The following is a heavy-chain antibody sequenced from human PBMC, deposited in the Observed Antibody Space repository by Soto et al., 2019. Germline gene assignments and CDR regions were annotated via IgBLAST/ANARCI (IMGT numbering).Heavy chain of an antibody. CDR3: ARDAPSGYPEYYYYGLDV. CDR1: GGTFSSYA. D-gene: IGHD5-18*01. J-gene: IGHJ6*02. Sequence: SVKVSCKASGGTFSSYAISWVRQAPGQGLEWMGGIIPIFGTTNYAQKFQGRVTMTADESTSTAYMELSSLRSEDTAVYYCARDAPSGYPEYYYYGLDVWGQGTTVTVSS. V-gene: IGHV1-69*13. CDR2: IIPIFGTT.